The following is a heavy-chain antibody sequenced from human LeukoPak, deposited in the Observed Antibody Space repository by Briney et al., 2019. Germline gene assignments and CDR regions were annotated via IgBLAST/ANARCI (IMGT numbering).Heavy chain of an antibody. CDR2: IYYSGST. D-gene: IGHD5-12*01. J-gene: IGHJ6*02. CDR3: ARGGYDYVAYYGMDV. Sequence: SETLSLTCTVSGGSISSYYWSWIRQPPGKGLEWIGYIYYSGSTNYNPSLKSRVTISVDTSKNQFSLKLSSVTAADTAVYYRARGGYDYVAYYGMDVWGQGTTVTVSS. CDR1: GGSISSYY. V-gene: IGHV4-59*01.